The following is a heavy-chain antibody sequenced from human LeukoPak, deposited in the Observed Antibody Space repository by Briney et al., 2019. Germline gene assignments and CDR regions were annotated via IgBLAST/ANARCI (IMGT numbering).Heavy chain of an antibody. CDR2: ISGSGGSI. Sequence: PGGSLRLSCAASGFTFNSYAMSWVRQAPGKGLEWVSVISGSGGSIYYADSVKGRFTISRDNSKNTPYLQMNSLRAEDTAVYYCAKGGSSGWYSDYWGQGTLVTVSS. CDR3: AKGGSSGWYSDY. D-gene: IGHD6-19*01. V-gene: IGHV3-23*01. CDR1: GFTFNSYA. J-gene: IGHJ4*02.